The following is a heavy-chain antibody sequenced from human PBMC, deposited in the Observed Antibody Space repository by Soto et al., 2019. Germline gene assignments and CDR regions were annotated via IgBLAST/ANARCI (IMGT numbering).Heavy chain of an antibody. D-gene: IGHD6-13*01. CDR1: GGSFSGYY. J-gene: IGHJ5*02. CDR3: ARGRPLYSSSWSNWFDP. Sequence: PSETLSLTCAVYGGSFSGYYWSWIRQPPGKGLEWIGEINHSGSTNYNPSLKSRVTITRDTSASTAYMELSSLRSEDTAVYYCARGRPLYSSSWSNWFDPWGQGTLVTVSS. V-gene: IGHV4-34*01. CDR2: INHSGST.